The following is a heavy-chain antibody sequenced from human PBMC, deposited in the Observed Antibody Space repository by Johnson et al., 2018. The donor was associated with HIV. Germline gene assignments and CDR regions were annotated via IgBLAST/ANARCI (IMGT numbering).Heavy chain of an antibody. CDR1: GFTLSDYY. V-gene: IGHV3-11*04. CDR2: ISSSGSTI. CDR3: ARALRWPNAFDI. Sequence: QVQLVESGGGLVKPGGSLRLSCAASGFTLSDYYMSWIRQAPGKGLEWVSYISSSGSTIYYADSVKGRFTISRDNAKNSLYLQMSSLRAEDTTIYYCARALRWPNAFDIWGQGTLVTVSS. J-gene: IGHJ3*02. D-gene: IGHD4-23*01.